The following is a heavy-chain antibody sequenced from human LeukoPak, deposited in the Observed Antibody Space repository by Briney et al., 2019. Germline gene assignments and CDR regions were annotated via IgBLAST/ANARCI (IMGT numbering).Heavy chain of an antibody. J-gene: IGHJ6*02. D-gene: IGHD3-16*02. CDR2: ISYDKTNK. CDR3: AREYRDRTSCYGMDV. CDR1: GFTFSTYS. Sequence: GGSLRLSCAASGFTFSTYSMNWVRQAPGEGLEWVTVISYDKTNKYYADSAKGRFTISRDNSKSTLYLQMNSLRAEDTAVYYCAREYRDRTSCYGMDVWGQGTTVTVSS. V-gene: IGHV3-30*03.